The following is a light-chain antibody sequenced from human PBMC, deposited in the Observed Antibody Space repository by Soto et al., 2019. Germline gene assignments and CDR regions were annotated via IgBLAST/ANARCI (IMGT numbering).Light chain of an antibody. V-gene: IGKV3-20*01. J-gene: IGKJ3*01. CDR1: QSVSSSY. Sequence: EIVLTQSPGTLSLSPGERATLSCRASQSVSSSYLAWYQQKPGQAPRLLIYGASSRATGIPDRFSGSGSGTEFPLTISRLEPEDFAVYYCQQYGRSLFTFGPGTKVDIK. CDR3: QQYGRSLFT. CDR2: GAS.